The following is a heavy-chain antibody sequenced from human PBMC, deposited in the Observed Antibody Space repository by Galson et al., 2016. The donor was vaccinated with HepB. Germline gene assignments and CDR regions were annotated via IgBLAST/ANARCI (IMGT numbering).Heavy chain of an antibody. CDR2: TQYRSKWES. CDR1: GDSVSSSTAA. CDR3: VKGPPAYHYYGMDV. J-gene: IGHJ6*02. Sequence: CAISGDSVSSSTAAWHWIRQSPSRGLEWLARTQYRSKWESHYADSVRSRVTVIPDTSKNLLTLQVNSVSPEDTAVYYCVKGPPAYHYYGMDVWCQGTTVIVSS. V-gene: IGHV6-1*01.